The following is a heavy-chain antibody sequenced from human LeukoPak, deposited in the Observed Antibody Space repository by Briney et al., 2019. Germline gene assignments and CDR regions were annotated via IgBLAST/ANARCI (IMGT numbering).Heavy chain of an antibody. J-gene: IGHJ4*02. D-gene: IGHD1-1*01. CDR3: ARVWGGTGTTPGLFDY. Sequence: PGRSLGLSRAASGFTFSSYAMHWVRQAPGKGLEWVAVISYDGSNKYYADSVKGRFTISRDNSKNTLYLQMNSLRAEDTAVYYCARVWGGTGTTPGLFDYWGQGTLVTVSS. CDR2: ISYDGSNK. CDR1: GFTFSSYA. V-gene: IGHV3-30-3*01.